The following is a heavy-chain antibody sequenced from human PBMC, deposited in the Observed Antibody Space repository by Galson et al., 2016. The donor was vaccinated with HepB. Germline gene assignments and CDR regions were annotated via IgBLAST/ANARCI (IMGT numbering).Heavy chain of an antibody. D-gene: IGHD6-19*01. J-gene: IGHJ5*02. CDR1: GGTFSIYA. CDR2: IIPIFGTA. V-gene: IGHV1-69*06. Sequence: SVKVSCKASGGTFSIYAISWVRQAPGQGLEWMGGIIPIFGTANYAQKFQGRVTITADKSTSTAYMELTSLRSEDTAVYYCARGYTSGWYWFDPWGLGTLVTVSS. CDR3: ARGYTSGWYWFDP.